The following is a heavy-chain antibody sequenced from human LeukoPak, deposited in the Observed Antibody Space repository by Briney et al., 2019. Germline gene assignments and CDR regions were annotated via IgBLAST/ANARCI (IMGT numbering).Heavy chain of an antibody. CDR2: ISSSSSTI. V-gene: IGHV3-48*01. CDR1: GFTFSSYS. D-gene: IGHD3-10*01. CDR3: ARDRATYYYGSGSYYHP. Sequence: GGSLRLSCAASGFTFSSYSMNWVRQAPGKGLEWVSYISSSSSTIYYADSVKGRFTISRDNAKNSLYLQMNSLRAEDTAVYYCARDRATYYYGSGSYYHPWGQGTLVTVSS. J-gene: IGHJ5*02.